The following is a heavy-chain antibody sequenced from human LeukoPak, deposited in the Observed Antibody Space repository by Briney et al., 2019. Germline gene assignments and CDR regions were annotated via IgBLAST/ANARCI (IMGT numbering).Heavy chain of an antibody. CDR3: ARDPAAMGYYFDY. V-gene: IGHV3-66*02. Sequence: PGGSLRLSCAASGFTFDDYGMSWVRQAPGKGLEWVSVIYSGGSTYYADSVKGRFTISRDNSKNTLYLQMNSLRAEDTAVYYCARDPAAMGYYFDYWGQGTLVTVSS. J-gene: IGHJ4*02. CDR2: IYSGGST. CDR1: GFTFDDYG. D-gene: IGHD5-18*01.